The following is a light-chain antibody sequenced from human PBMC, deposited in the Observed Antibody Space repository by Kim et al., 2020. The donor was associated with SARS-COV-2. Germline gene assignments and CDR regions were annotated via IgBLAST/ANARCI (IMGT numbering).Light chain of an antibody. J-gene: IGKJ4*01. CDR1: QSVSSSY. Sequence: EIVLTQSPGTLSLSPGERATLSCRASQSVSSSYLAWYQQKPGQAPRLLIYGASSRATGIPDRFSGSGSGTDFTLTISRREPEDFAVYYCQQYGSSPFLTFGGGAKVDIK. CDR3: QQYGSSPFLT. V-gene: IGKV3-20*01. CDR2: GAS.